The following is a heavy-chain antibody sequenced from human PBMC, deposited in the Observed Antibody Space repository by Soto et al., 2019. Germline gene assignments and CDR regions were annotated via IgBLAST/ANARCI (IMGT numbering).Heavy chain of an antibody. CDR3: ATPDGPAAAGVPAFDI. J-gene: IGHJ3*02. CDR2: ISAYNGNT. D-gene: IGHD2-2*01. V-gene: IGHV1-18*01. Sequence: ASVKVSCKASGYTFTSYGISWVRQAPGQGLEWMGWISAYNGNTKYSQKFQGRVAITRDTSASTAYMELSSLRSEDTAVYYCATPDGPAAAGVPAFDIRGQGTMVTVSS. CDR1: GYTFTSYG.